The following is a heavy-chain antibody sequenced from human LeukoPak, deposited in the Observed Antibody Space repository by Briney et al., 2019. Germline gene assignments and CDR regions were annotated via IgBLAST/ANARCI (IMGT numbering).Heavy chain of an antibody. Sequence: SETLSLTCTVSGYSISSGYYWGWIRQPPGKGLEWIGSIYHSGSTYYNPSLKSRVTISVDTSKNQFSLKLSSVTAADTAVYYCARMGRDGVADVWGKGTTVTVSS. V-gene: IGHV4-38-2*02. CDR2: IYHSGST. D-gene: IGHD3-3*01. CDR1: GYSISSGYY. CDR3: ARMGRDGVADV. J-gene: IGHJ6*04.